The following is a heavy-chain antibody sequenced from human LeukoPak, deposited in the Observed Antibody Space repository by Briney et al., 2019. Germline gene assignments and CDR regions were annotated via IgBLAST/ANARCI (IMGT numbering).Heavy chain of an antibody. V-gene: IGHV6-1*01. J-gene: IGHJ6*03. CDR1: GDSVSSNSAA. CDR3: ARGPSLVGYYYIDV. CDR2: TYYKSKWYA. Sequence: SQTLSLTCAISGDSVSSNSAAWNWIRRSPSRGLEWLGRTYYKSKWYADYAISVKSRITINPDTSKNQFYLQLNSVTPEDTAIYYRARGPSLVGYYYIDVWGKGTTVTVSS. D-gene: IGHD1-26*01.